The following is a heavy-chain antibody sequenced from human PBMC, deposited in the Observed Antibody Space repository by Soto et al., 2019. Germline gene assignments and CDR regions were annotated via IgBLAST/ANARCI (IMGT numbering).Heavy chain of an antibody. D-gene: IGHD2-8*02. V-gene: IGHV4-59*01. Sequence: SETLSLTCTVSGDSIKSYYWSWIRQPPGKGPEWIGYLYNRGRTRYNPSLNSRATISVDTSKNQLSLKLSSITAADTAVYYCARDLGATDFTGFDIWGPGTRVTVSS. CDR1: GDSIKSYY. CDR3: ARDLGATDFTGFDI. J-gene: IGHJ3*02. CDR2: LYNRGRT.